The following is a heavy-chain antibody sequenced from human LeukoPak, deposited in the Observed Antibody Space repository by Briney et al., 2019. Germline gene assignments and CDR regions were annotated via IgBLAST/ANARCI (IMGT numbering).Heavy chain of an antibody. Sequence: SETLSLTCSVSGASISGYYWSWIRQPPGKGLEWFGHIYYSGNTNYNPSLKSRVTILVDTSKNQFSLKLRSVTAADTAVYYCARDFYDISGYYYYDAFDIWGQGTMVTVSS. D-gene: IGHD3-22*01. CDR2: IYYSGNT. CDR1: GASISGYY. V-gene: IGHV4-59*01. CDR3: ARDFYDISGYYYYDAFDI. J-gene: IGHJ3*02.